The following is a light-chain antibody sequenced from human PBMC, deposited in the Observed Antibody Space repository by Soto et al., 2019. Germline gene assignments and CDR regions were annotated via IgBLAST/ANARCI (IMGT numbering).Light chain of an antibody. Sequence: DIQMTQSPSTLSASVGDRVTITCRASQNINKWVAWYQQKPGKAPNVLIYDAATLESGVPSRFNGSASGTEFSLTISSLQPEDFATYDCQQYNIHWTFGQGTKVERK. CDR3: QQYNIHWT. CDR1: QNINKW. J-gene: IGKJ1*01. CDR2: DAA. V-gene: IGKV1-5*01.